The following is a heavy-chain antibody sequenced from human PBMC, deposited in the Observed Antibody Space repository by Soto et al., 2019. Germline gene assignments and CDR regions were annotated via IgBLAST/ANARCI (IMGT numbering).Heavy chain of an antibody. CDR2: ISYDGSNK. V-gene: IGHV3-30*03. CDR3: AHSPLDYGDYAYGPTFDY. CDR1: GFTFSSYG. Sequence: QVQLVESGGGVVQPGRSLRLSCAASGFTFSSYGMHWVRQAPGKGLEWVAVISYDGSNKYYADSVKGRFTISRDNSKNTRYLQMNSLGAEDTAVYYCAHSPLDYGDYAYGPTFDYWGQGTLVTVSS. J-gene: IGHJ4*02. D-gene: IGHD4-17*01.